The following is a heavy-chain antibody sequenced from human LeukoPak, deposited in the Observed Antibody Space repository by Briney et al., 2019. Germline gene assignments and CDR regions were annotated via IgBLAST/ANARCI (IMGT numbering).Heavy chain of an antibody. D-gene: IGHD3-22*01. J-gene: IGHJ6*03. CDR2: ISAYNGST. CDR3: ARDVYYYDSSGYYSTNYYYYYMDV. V-gene: IGHV1-18*01. Sequence: GASVKVSCKASGYTFTSYGISWVRQAPGQGLEWMGWISAYNGSTNYAQKLQGRVTMTTDTSTSTAYMELRSLRSDDTAVYYCARDVYYYDSSGYYSTNYYYYYMDVWGKGTTVTVSS. CDR1: GYTFTSYG.